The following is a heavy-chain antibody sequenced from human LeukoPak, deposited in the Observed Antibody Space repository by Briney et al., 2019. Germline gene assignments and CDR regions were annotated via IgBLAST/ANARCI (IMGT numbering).Heavy chain of an antibody. V-gene: IGHV4-31*03. CDR3: ARRYGSGPYYDAFDI. J-gene: IGHJ3*02. D-gene: IGHD3-10*01. CDR2: IYYSGST. CDR1: GGSISSGGYY. Sequence: SQTLSLTCTVSGGSISSGGYYWSWIRQHPGKGLEWIGYIYYSGSTYYNPSLKSRVTISVDTSKNQFSLKLSSVTAADTVVYYCARRYGSGPYYDAFDIWGQGTMVTVSS.